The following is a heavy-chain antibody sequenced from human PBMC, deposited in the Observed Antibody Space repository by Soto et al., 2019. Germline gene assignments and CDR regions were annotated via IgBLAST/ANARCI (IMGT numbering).Heavy chain of an antibody. Sequence: GGSLRLSCAASGFTFSSYSMNWVRQAPGKGPEWVSAISGSGDKTYYVDSVKGRFTISRDNSKNTVSLQMNSLRADDTAVYYCAKEGYPPFFEYWGQGTLVTVSS. V-gene: IGHV3-23*01. CDR2: ISGSGDKT. D-gene: IGHD5-18*01. CDR3: AKEGYPPFFEY. CDR1: GFTFSSYS. J-gene: IGHJ4*02.